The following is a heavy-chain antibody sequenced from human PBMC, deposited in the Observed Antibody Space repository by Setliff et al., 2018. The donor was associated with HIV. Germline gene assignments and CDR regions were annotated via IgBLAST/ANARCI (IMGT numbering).Heavy chain of an antibody. Sequence: GGSLRLSCAASGFTFSSYWMSWVRQAPGKGLEWVGRIKSSSSTIYYADSVKGRFTISRDNAKNSLYLQMNSLRAEDTAVYYCARGWFDSWGQGTLVTVSS. CDR2: IKSSSSTI. J-gene: IGHJ5*01. V-gene: IGHV3-48*04. CDR1: GFTFSSYW. CDR3: ARGWFDS.